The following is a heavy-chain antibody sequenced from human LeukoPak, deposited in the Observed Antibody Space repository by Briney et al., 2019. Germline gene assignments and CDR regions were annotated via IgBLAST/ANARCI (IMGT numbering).Heavy chain of an antibody. CDR1: GYFMSSGYY. CDR3: ARQLGGSGPYFQFDF. D-gene: IGHD2/OR15-2a*01. V-gene: IGHV4-38-2*01. Sequence: SETLSLTCAVSGYFMSSGYYWGWIRQPPGKGLEWIGSIYQGGSTYYNPSLKSRVAISVDSSKNQFSLRLRSLTAADTAVYYCARQLGGSGPYFQFDFWGQGTLVTVSS. CDR2: IYQGGST. J-gene: IGHJ4*02.